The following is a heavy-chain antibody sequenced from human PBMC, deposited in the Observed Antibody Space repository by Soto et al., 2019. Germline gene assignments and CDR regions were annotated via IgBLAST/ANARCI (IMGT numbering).Heavy chain of an antibody. D-gene: IGHD2-8*01. CDR1: GGSISSYY. Sequence: PSETLSLTCTVSGGSISSYYWSWIRQPPGKGLEWIGYIYYSGSTNYNPSLKSRVTISVDTSKNQFSLKLSSVTAAETAVYYCERLSNQYYYYMDVCGKVNTVTVSS. CDR2: IYYSGST. J-gene: IGHJ6*03. V-gene: IGHV4-59*08. CDR3: ERLSNQYYYYMDV.